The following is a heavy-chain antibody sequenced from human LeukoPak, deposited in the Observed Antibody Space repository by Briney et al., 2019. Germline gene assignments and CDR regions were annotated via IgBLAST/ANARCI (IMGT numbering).Heavy chain of an antibody. J-gene: IGHJ4*02. Sequence: GGSLRLSCAASGFTFSSCSMNWVRQAPGKGLEWVSYISSSSSTIYYADSVKGRFTISRDNAKNSLYLQLHSLRGEDTAVCYCARGGSYFAASDIWGQGTLVTVSS. V-gene: IGHV3-48*04. CDR3: ARGGSYFAASDI. CDR1: GFTFSSCS. D-gene: IGHD1-26*01. CDR2: ISSSSSTI.